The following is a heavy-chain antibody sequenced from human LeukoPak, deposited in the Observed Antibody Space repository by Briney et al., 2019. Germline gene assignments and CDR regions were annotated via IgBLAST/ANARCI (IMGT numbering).Heavy chain of an antibody. D-gene: IGHD5-18*01. Sequence: SETLSLTCTVSGGSISSGSYYWSWIRQPPGKGLEWIGYIYYTGSTNYNPSLKSRVTISVDTSKKQFSLKLRTATAADTAVYYCVRIEDVTRGYNHAYYFDYWAREPWSPSPQ. CDR2: IYYTGST. J-gene: IGHJ4*02. CDR3: VRIEDVTRGYNHAYYFDY. V-gene: IGHV4-61*01. CDR1: GGSISSGSYY.